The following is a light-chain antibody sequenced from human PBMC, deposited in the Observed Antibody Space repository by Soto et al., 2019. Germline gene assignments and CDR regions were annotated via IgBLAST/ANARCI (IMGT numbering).Light chain of an antibody. CDR3: QQYNNWPRT. J-gene: IGKJ3*01. V-gene: IGKV3D-15*01. Sequence: DIVMTQSPATLSVSPGERATLSCRASQSVSTNLAWYQQKPGQAPRLLLYGVSTRATGIPARFSGSGSGTEFTLTISSLQSEDFAIYYCQQYNNWPRTFGPGTKVDFK. CDR1: QSVSTN. CDR2: GVS.